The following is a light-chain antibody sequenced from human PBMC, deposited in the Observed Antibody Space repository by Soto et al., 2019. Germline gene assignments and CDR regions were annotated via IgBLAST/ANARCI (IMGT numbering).Light chain of an antibody. V-gene: IGKV3-20*01. CDR3: QHYSDSPLT. Sequence: EIVLTQSPGTLSLSPGEGATLSCRASQAIRSTSLVWYQKKPGQAPRLLMYGGSTRASGFPDRFSGRGFETAFILIITVVEPEYFAVYCCQHYSDSPLTFGQGTRVEI. CDR1: QAIRSTS. J-gene: IGKJ1*01. CDR2: GGS.